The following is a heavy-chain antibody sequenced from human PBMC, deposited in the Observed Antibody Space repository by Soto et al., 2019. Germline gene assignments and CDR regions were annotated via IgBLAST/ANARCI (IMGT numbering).Heavy chain of an antibody. CDR3: AREEFGRSSSLTS. CDR2: ISSSSSTI. J-gene: IGHJ4*02. Sequence: GGSLILSCAASGFTFSSYSMNWVRQAPGKGLEWVSYISSSSSTIYYADSVKGRFTISRDNAKNSLYLQMNSLRAEDTAVYYCAREEFGRSSSLTSWGQGTLVTVSS. D-gene: IGHD6-6*01. V-gene: IGHV3-48*01. CDR1: GFTFSSYS.